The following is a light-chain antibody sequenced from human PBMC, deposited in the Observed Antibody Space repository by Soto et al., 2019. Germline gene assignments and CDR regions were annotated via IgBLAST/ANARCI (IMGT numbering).Light chain of an antibody. CDR2: YDS. V-gene: IGLV3-21*04. J-gene: IGLJ2*01. Sequence: SYELPQPPSVSVAPGKTARITCGGNNIGSKSVHWYQQKPGQAPVLVIYYDSDRPSGIPERFSGSNSGNTATLTISRVEAGDEADYYCQVWDSSSDHVVFVGGTKLTVL. CDR3: QVWDSSSDHVV. CDR1: NIGSKS.